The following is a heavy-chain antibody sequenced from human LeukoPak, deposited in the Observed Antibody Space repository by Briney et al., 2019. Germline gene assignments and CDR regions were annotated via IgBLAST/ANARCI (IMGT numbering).Heavy chain of an antibody. CDR2: ISGSGGST. Sequence: GGSLRLSCAAPKSTVSSDYMSWVRQAPGKGLEWVSAISGSGGSTYYADSVKGRFTISRDNSKNTLYLQMNSLRAEDTAVYYCAKKASGYSYGQFDYWGQGTLVTVSS. J-gene: IGHJ4*02. CDR3: AKKASGYSYGQFDY. CDR1: KSTVSSDY. D-gene: IGHD5-18*01. V-gene: IGHV3-23*01.